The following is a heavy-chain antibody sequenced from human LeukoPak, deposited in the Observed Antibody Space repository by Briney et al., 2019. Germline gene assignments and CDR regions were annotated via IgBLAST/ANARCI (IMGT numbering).Heavy chain of an antibody. Sequence: KAGGSLRPSCAASGFTFSSYSMNWVRQAPGKGLEWVSSISSSSSYIYYADSVKGRFSISRDNSKNALYLQMNSLSAEDTAVYFCARDYSRNSFDYWGQGTLVTVSS. V-gene: IGHV3-21*01. CDR1: GFTFSSYS. J-gene: IGHJ4*02. CDR2: ISSSSSYI. D-gene: IGHD6-13*01. CDR3: ARDYSRNSFDY.